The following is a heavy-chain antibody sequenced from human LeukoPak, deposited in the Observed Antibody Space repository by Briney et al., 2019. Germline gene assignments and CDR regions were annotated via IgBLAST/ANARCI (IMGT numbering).Heavy chain of an antibody. Sequence: GGSLRLSCVASGFTFSGYSMNWIRQAPGRGLEWVSSLSSDSGYIYYADSVRGRFTASRDNAANSLNLHMTSLRADDMAVYFCTRSPDRDYSQTGSGRYVTWGQGTLVSVSS. CDR3: TRSPDRDYSQTGSGRYVT. J-gene: IGHJ5*02. V-gene: IGHV3-21*06. D-gene: IGHD6-19*01. CDR2: LSSDSGYI. CDR1: GFTFSGYS.